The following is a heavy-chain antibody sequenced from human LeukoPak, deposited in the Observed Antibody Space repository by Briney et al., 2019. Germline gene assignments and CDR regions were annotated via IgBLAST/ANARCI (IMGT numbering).Heavy chain of an antibody. J-gene: IGHJ4*02. D-gene: IGHD2-21*02. CDR1: GFTFSSYT. CDR2: ISYDGINK. V-gene: IGHV3-30-3*01. CDR3: ARAYCGGDCYYLLDY. Sequence: GRSLRLSCAASGFTFSSYTMHWVRQAPGKGLEWVAVISYDGINKYYADSVKGRFTISRDNSKNTLYLQMSSLRLEDTAVYYSARAYCGGDCYYLLDYWGQGTLVTVSS.